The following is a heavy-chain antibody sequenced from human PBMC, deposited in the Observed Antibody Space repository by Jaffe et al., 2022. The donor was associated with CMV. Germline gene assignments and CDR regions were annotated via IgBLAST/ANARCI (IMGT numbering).Heavy chain of an antibody. Sequence: QVQLVQSGAEVKKPGASVKVSCKASGYTFTSYGISWVRQAPGQGLEWMGWISAYNGNTNYAQKLQGRVTMTTDTSTSTAYMELRSLRSDDTAVYYCARDIVVVPAAIFLWASWVGYGMDVWGQGTTVTVSS. D-gene: IGHD2-2*02. V-gene: IGHV1-18*01. J-gene: IGHJ6*02. CDR1: GYTFTSYG. CDR2: ISAYNGNT. CDR3: ARDIVVVPAAIFLWASWVGYGMDV.